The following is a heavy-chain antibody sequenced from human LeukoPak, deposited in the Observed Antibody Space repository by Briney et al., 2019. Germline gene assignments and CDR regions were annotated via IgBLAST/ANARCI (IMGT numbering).Heavy chain of an antibody. J-gene: IGHJ6*02. Sequence: SETLSLTCTVSGGSISLYYWNWIRQPAGKGLEWIGLLHPSGSTTYNPSLESRVTISVDTSKNHFSLKLSSLTAADTAVYYCARGPYSGVVKGEDVWGQGTTVTVSS. CDR2: LHPSGST. V-gene: IGHV4-4*07. CDR1: GGSISLYY. D-gene: IGHD3-22*01. CDR3: ARGPYSGVVKGEDV.